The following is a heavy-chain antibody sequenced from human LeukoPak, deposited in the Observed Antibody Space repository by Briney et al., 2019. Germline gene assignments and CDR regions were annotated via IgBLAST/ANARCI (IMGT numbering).Heavy chain of an antibody. CDR1: GFTFSSYW. V-gene: IGHV3-7*01. D-gene: IGHD6-19*01. J-gene: IGHJ4*02. Sequence: PGGSLRLSCAASGFTFSSYWMSWVRQAPGKGLEWVANIKQDGSEKYYVDSVKGRFTISRDNAKNSLYLQMNSLRAEDTAVYYCASTTTGIAVARFDYWGQGTLVTVSS. CDR3: ASTTTGIAVARFDY. CDR2: IKQDGSEK.